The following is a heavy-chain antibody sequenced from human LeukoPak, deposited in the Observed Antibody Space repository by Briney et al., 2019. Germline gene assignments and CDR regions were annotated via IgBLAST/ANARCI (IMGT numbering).Heavy chain of an antibody. Sequence: GGSLRLSCAASGFTFRNYAISWVRQAPGKGLEWVSTIGGSGSNTYYPDSVKGRFTISRDNSKGTLYLQMNSLRAEDTAVYYCAKRNGSGYYYFDYWGQGTLVTVSS. CDR1: GFTFRNYA. CDR3: AKRNGSGYYYFDY. D-gene: IGHD5-12*01. CDR2: IGGSGSNT. J-gene: IGHJ4*02. V-gene: IGHV3-23*01.